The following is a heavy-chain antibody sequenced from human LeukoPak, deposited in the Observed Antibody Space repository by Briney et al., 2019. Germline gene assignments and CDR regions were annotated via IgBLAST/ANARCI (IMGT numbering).Heavy chain of an antibody. CDR2: IYYSGST. J-gene: IGHJ4*02. CDR3: SSDVAASSSHFDY. D-gene: IGHD5-18*01. CDR1: VGSLRGYY. Sequence: SETLSLTCTVSVGSLRGYYWGWTRQPLGKGLEWIGYIYYSGSTNYNPSLKSRVTISVHPSKNQFSLKLMSRPTADKAMYYCSSDVAASSSHFDYWGQGTLVTVSS. V-gene: IGHV4-59*01.